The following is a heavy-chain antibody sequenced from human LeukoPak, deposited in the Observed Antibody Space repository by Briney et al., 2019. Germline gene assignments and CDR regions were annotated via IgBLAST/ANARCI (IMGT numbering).Heavy chain of an antibody. J-gene: IGHJ4*02. Sequence: SQTLSLTCTVSGGSISSGSYYWSWIRQPAGKGLEWIGRIYTSGSTNYNPSLKSRVTISVDTSKNQFSLKLSSVTAADTAVYYCARSLNYYDSSGYEYWGQGTLVTVSS. CDR2: IYTSGST. CDR1: GGSISSGSYY. V-gene: IGHV4-61*02. CDR3: ARSLNYYDSSGYEY. D-gene: IGHD3-22*01.